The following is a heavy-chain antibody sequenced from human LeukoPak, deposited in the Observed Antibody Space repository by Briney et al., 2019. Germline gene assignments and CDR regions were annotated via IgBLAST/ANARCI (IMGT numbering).Heavy chain of an antibody. Sequence: GGSLRLSCAASGFSFSSYSMDWVRQAPGKGLEWVSSISSSGTYIYYAESMRGRFTISRDNAKNSLYLQMNSLRAEDTAVYYCAREPYFYMDVWGKGTTVTVSS. D-gene: IGHD2/OR15-2a*01. J-gene: IGHJ6*04. CDR3: AREPYFYMDV. CDR1: GFSFSSYS. V-gene: IGHV3-21*01. CDR2: ISSSGTYI.